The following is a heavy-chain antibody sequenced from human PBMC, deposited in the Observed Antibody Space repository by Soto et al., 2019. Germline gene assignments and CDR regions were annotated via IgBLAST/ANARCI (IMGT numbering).Heavy chain of an antibody. CDR1: GFTFSYYT. CDR2: ISSTSSYI. D-gene: IGHD4-4*01. CDR3: ARADYSNSDWFAP. J-gene: IGHJ5*02. V-gene: IGHV3-21*01. Sequence: GGSLRLSCVASGFTFSYYTMNWVRQAPGEGPEWVSSISSTSSYIYYTDSVEGRFTISRDNAKNSLYLQMDSLRAGDTARYYCARADYSNSDWFAPWGQGTLVTVSS.